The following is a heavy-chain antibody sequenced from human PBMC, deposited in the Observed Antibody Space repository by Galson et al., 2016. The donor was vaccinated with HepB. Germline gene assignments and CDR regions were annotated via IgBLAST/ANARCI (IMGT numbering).Heavy chain of an antibody. CDR3: AREGGSSWEKISSWFDP. CDR1: GDSVSSKSAA. J-gene: IGHJ5*02. D-gene: IGHD6-13*01. Sequence: CAISGDSVSSKSAAWNWIRQSPSRGLEWLGRTYYRSKFYSDYAVSVRSRLTINPDTSKNHFSLRLTSVTAADTAVYYCAREGGSSWEKISSWFDPWGQGTLVTVSS. V-gene: IGHV6-1*01. CDR2: TYYRSKFYS.